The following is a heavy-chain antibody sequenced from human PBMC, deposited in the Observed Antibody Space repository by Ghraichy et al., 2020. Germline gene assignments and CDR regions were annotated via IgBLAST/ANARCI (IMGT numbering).Heavy chain of an antibody. CDR1: GFTFSSYG. CDR3: ASGLYYYDSSGYADY. Sequence: GSLRLSCAASGFTFSSYGMHWVRQAPGKGLEWVAVKWYDGSNKYYADSVKGRFTISRDNSKNTLYLQMNSLRAEDTAVYYCASGLYYYDSSGYADYWGQGTLVTVSS. CDR2: KWYDGSNK. D-gene: IGHD3-22*01. V-gene: IGHV3-33*01. J-gene: IGHJ4*02.